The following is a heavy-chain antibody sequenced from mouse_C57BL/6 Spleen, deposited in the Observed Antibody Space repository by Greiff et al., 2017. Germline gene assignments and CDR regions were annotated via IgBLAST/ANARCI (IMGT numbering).Heavy chain of an antibody. J-gene: IGHJ1*03. CDR2: IDPSDSYT. V-gene: IGHV1-59*01. CDR1: GYTFTSYW. Sequence: QVQLQQPGAELVRPGTSVKLSCKASGYTFTSYWMPWVQQRPGQGLEWIGVIDPSDSYTNYNQKFKGKATLTVDTSSSTAYMQLSSLTSEDSAVYYCAHGSSSWYFDVWGTGTTVTVSS. D-gene: IGHD1-1*01. CDR3: AHGSSSWYFDV.